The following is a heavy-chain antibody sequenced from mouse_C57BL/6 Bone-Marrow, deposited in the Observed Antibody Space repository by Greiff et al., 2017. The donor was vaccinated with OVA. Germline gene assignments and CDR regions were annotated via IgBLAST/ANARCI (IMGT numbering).Heavy chain of an antibody. V-gene: IGHV1-4*01. Sequence: QVQLKESGAELARPGASVKMSCKASGYTFTSYTMHWVKQRPGQGLEWIGYINPSSGYTKYNQKFKDKATFTADKSSSTAYMQLSSLTSEDSAVYYCARRDQAWFAYWGQGTLVTVSA. CDR1: GYTFTSYT. CDR3: ARRDQAWFAY. CDR2: INPSSGYT. J-gene: IGHJ3*01.